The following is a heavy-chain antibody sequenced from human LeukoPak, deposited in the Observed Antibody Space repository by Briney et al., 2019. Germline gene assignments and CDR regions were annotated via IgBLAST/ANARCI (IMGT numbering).Heavy chain of an antibody. CDR3: ARGPLAAAGIGDY. J-gene: IGHJ4*02. Sequence: GGSLRLSCAASGFTFSSYSMNWVRQAPGKGLEWVSSISSSSSYIYYADSVKGRFTISRDNAKNSPYLQMNSLRAEDTAVYYCARGPLAAAGIGDYWGQGTLVTVSS. CDR1: GFTFSSYS. D-gene: IGHD6-13*01. CDR2: ISSSSSYI. V-gene: IGHV3-21*01.